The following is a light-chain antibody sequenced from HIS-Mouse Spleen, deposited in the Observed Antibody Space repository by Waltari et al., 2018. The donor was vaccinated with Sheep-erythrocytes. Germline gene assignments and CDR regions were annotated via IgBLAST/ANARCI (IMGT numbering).Light chain of an antibody. J-gene: IGLJ2*01. CDR2: EVS. V-gene: IGLV2-14*01. CDR3: SSYTSSSTPVV. Sequence: QSALTQPRSVSGSPGQSVTISCTGTSSDVGGYNYFSWYQQHPGKAPKLMIYEVSNRPSGVSNRFSGSKSGNTASLTISGLQAEDEADYYCSSYTSSSTPVVFGGGTKLTVL. CDR1: SSDVGGYNY.